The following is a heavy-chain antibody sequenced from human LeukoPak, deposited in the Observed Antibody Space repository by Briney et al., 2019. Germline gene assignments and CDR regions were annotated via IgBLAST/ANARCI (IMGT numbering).Heavy chain of an antibody. J-gene: IGHJ4*02. Sequence: PGGSLRLSCAASGFTFSSYSMNWVRQAPGKGLEWVSSISSSSSYIYYADSVKGRFTISRDNDKNSLYLQMNSLRAEDTAVYYCARQVPYSGYDGLFDYWGQGTLVTVSS. V-gene: IGHV3-21*01. CDR1: GFTFSSYS. CDR3: ARQVPYSGYDGLFDY. D-gene: IGHD5-12*01. CDR2: ISSSSSYI.